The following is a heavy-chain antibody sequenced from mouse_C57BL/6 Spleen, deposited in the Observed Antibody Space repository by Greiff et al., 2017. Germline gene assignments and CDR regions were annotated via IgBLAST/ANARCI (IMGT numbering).Heavy chain of an antibody. V-gene: IGHV1-9*01. J-gene: IGHJ4*01. CDR2: ILPGSGST. Sequence: QVQLQQSGAELMKPGASVKLSCKATGYTFTGYWIEWVKQRPGHGLEWIGEILPGSGSTNYNEKFKGKATFTADTSSNTAYMQLSSLTTEDSAIYYCARSLYYYSSSSYYYAMDYWGQGTSVTVSS. CDR1: GYTFTGYW. D-gene: IGHD1-1*01. CDR3: ARSLYYYSSSSYYYAMDY.